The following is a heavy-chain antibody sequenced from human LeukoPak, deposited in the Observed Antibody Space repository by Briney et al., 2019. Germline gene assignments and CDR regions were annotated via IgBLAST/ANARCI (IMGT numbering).Heavy chain of an antibody. CDR3: AKSHYFNSGSFYT. J-gene: IGHJ5*02. Sequence: GGSLRLSCAASGFTVSSNYMSWVRQAPGKGLEWVSVIYGDGSTFYADSVKGRLTISRDNSKNTLCLQMNSLRAEDTAVYYCAKSHYFNSGSFYTWGRGTLVTVSS. CDR1: GFTVSSNY. CDR2: IYGDGST. D-gene: IGHD3-10*01. V-gene: IGHV3-53*01.